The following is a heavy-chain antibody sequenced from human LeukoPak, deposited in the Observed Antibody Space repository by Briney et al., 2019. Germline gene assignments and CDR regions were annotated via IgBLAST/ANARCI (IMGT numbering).Heavy chain of an antibody. D-gene: IGHD3-10*01. J-gene: IGHJ5*02. CDR2: IFPGDSDS. V-gene: IGHV5-51*01. CDR1: GYSFTNYW. Sequence: GESLKISCKGSGYSFTNYWIAWVRQMPGKGLEWMGIIFPGDSDSRYGPSFQRQVTISADKSVSTAYLQWSSLKASDTAMYYCARRDGSGLYNWFDPWGQGTLVTVSS. CDR3: ARRDGSGLYNWFDP.